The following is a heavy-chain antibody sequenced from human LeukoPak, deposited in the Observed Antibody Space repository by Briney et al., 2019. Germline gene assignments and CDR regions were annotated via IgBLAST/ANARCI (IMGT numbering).Heavy chain of an antibody. CDR1: GFAFSDFH. V-gene: IGHV3-11*05. CDR2: ISSTTNYT. D-gene: IGHD5-18*01. Sequence: GGSPRLSCAASGFAFSDFHMSWLRQAPGKGLEWLSYISSTTNYTDHADSVKGRFTISRDNAKNSLYLQLNSLRAEDTAVYYGAKGYGFGLRGFDYWGQGTLVTVSS. J-gene: IGHJ4*02. CDR3: AKGYGFGLRGFDY.